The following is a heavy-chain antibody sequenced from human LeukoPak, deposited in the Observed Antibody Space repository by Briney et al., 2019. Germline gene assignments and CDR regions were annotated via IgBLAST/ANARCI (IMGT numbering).Heavy chain of an antibody. CDR1: GYTFTSYY. D-gene: IGHD1-14*01. V-gene: IGHV1-46*03. Sequence: ASVKVSCKASGYTFTSYYMHWVRQAPGQGLEWMGIINPSGGSTSYAQKFQGRVTMTRDTSTSAVYMELSSLRSEDTAVYYCARVPNPHYYYMDVWGKGTTVTVSS. CDR3: ARVPNPHYYYMDV. CDR2: INPSGGST. J-gene: IGHJ6*03.